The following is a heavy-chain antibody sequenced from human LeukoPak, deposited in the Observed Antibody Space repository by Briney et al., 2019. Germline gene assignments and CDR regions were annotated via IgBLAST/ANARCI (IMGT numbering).Heavy chain of an antibody. D-gene: IGHD2-15*01. CDR2: IYPGDSDT. J-gene: IGHJ6*03. CDR1: GYIFTSYW. V-gene: IGHV5-51*01. CDR3: ARLGGGVRCSGGSCYSGEGYYYYYYMDV. Sequence: GESLKISCKGSGYIFTSYWIGWVRQMPGKGLEWMGIIYPGDSDTRYRPSFQGQVTISVDKSIHTPYLQWISLKASDTAMYYCARLGGGVRCSGGSCYSGEGYYYYYYMDVWGKGTTVTVSS.